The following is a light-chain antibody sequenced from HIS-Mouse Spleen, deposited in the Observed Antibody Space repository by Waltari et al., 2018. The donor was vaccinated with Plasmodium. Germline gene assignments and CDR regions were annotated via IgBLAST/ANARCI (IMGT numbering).Light chain of an antibody. CDR3: QQSYSTLYT. CDR2: AAS. CDR1: QSISSY. J-gene: IGKJ2*01. V-gene: IGKV1-39*01. Sequence: DIQMTQSPSSLYAAVGDSVTITCRASQSISSYLNWYQQKPGKAPKLLIYAASSLQSGVPSRFSGSGSGTDFTLTISSLQPEDFATYYCQQSYSTLYTFGQGTKLEIK.